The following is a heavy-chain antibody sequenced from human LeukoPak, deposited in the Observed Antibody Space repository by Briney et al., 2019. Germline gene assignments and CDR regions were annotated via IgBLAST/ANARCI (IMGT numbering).Heavy chain of an antibody. J-gene: IGHJ4*02. V-gene: IGHV4-4*07. D-gene: IGHD6-13*01. CDR1: GGSISSYY. CDR3: AKLGSSRVDY. CDR2: VYSSGST. Sequence: PSETLSLTCTVSGGSISSYYWSWIRQPAGKGLECIGRVYSSGSTNYNPSLKSRVTMSVDTSKNQFSLKLTSVTAADTAVYYCAKLGSSRVDYWGQGTLVTVSS.